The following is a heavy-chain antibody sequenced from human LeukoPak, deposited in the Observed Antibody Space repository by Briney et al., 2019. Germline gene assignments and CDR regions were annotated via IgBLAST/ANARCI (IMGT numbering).Heavy chain of an antibody. V-gene: IGHV4-39*07. D-gene: IGHD3-10*01. CDR3: ARTTFRGVPKYDY. CDR2: IYYSGST. CDR1: GGSISSSSYY. J-gene: IGHJ4*02. Sequence: SETLSLTCTVSGGSISSSSYYWGWIRQPPGKGLEWIGSIYYSGSTYYNPSLKSRVTISVDTSKNQFSLKLSSVTAADTAVYYCARTTFRGVPKYDYWGQGTLVTVSS.